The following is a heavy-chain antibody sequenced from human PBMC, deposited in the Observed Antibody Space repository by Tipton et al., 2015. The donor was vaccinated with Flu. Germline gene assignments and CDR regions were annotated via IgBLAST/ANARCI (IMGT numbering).Heavy chain of an antibody. J-gene: IGHJ4*02. CDR3: ARGVAAAGTSYYFDY. D-gene: IGHD6-13*01. CDR2: IYYSGST. Sequence: LRLSCTVSGGSISSGGYYWSWIRQHPGKGLEWIGYIYYSGSTYYNPSLKSLVTISVDTSKNQFSLKLSSVTAADTAVYYCARGVAAAGTSYYFDYWGQGTLVTVSS. V-gene: IGHV4-31*01. CDR1: GGSISSGGYY.